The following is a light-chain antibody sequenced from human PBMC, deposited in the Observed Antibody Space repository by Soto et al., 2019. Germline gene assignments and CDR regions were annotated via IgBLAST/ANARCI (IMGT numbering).Light chain of an antibody. V-gene: IGLV2-11*01. CDR1: SSDVGGYNY. CDR2: DVS. J-gene: IGLJ2*01. Sequence: QSALTQPRSVSGSPGQSVTISCTGTSSDVGGYNYVSWYQQHPGKAPTLMIYDVSKRPSGVPDRFSGSKSGNTASLTISGLQAEDEAEYYCCSYAGSSHVVFGGGTKLTVL. CDR3: CSYAGSSHVV.